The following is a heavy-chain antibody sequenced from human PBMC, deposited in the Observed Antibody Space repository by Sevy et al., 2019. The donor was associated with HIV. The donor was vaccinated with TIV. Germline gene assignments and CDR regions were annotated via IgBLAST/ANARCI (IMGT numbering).Heavy chain of an antibody. CDR1: GFTFSSYG. Sequence: GGSLRLSCAASGFTFSSYGMHWVRQAPGKGLEWVAVIWFDGSNTYYADSVKGRFTISRDIAKNTLHLQMNSLIAEDTAVYYCARDLEFYDYGDYGPGFMSDYWGQGTLVTVSS. CDR3: ARDLEFYDYGDYGPGFMSDY. CDR2: IWFDGSNT. V-gene: IGHV3-33*01. D-gene: IGHD4-17*01. J-gene: IGHJ4*02.